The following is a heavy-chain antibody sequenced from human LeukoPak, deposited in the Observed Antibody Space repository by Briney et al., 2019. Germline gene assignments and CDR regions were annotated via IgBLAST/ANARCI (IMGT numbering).Heavy chain of an antibody. Sequence: GGSLRLSCAASGFTFSSYAMGWVRQAPGKGLEWVSAISGSGGSTYYADSVKGRFTISRDNSKNTLYLQMNSLRAEDTAVYYCAKTLHITGTLWFDPWGQGTLVTVSS. V-gene: IGHV3-23*01. CDR1: GFTFSSYA. CDR3: AKTLHITGTLWFDP. D-gene: IGHD1-7*01. CDR2: ISGSGGST. J-gene: IGHJ5*02.